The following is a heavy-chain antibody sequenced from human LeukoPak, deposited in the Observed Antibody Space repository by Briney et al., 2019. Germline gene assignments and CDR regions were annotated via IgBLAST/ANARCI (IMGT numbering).Heavy chain of an antibody. Sequence: GGSLRLSCAASGFTFSRYAMHWVRQGPGKGLEWVAAISYDGSNKKYADSVKGRFTISRDNSKNTLYLQMNSLRPEDTAVYYCAKVGSSNWFDPWGQGTLVTVSS. CDR2: ISYDGSNK. V-gene: IGHV3-30*04. CDR3: AKVGSSNWFDP. J-gene: IGHJ5*02. CDR1: GFTFSRYA. D-gene: IGHD6-6*01.